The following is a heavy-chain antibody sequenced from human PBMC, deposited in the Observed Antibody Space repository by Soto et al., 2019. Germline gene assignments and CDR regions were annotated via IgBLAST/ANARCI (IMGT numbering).Heavy chain of an antibody. CDR2: INHSGST. J-gene: IGHJ4*02. V-gene: IGHV4-34*01. CDR1: GGSFSGYY. CDR3: ASGAPPRTYAAMVTGVDY. D-gene: IGHD5-18*01. Sequence: QVQLQQWGAGLLKPSETLSLTCAVYGGSFSGYYWSWIRQPPGKGLEWIGEINHSGSTNYNPSLKSRVTISVDTSKNQFSLKLSSVTAADTAVYYCASGAPPRTYAAMVTGVDYWGQGTLVTVSS.